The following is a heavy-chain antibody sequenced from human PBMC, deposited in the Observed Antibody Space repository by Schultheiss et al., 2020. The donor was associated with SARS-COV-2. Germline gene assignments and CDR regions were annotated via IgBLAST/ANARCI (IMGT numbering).Heavy chain of an antibody. J-gene: IGHJ4*02. CDR2: IYYSGST. D-gene: IGHD6-19*01. CDR3: ARHRSSGWHVGY. Sequence: ESLKISCTVSGGSISSSSYYWGWIRQPPGKGLEWIGSIYYSGSTYYNPSLKSRVTISVDTSKNQFSLKLSSVTAADTAVYYCARHRSSGWHVGYWGQGTLVTVSS. CDR1: GGSISSSSYY. V-gene: IGHV4-39*01.